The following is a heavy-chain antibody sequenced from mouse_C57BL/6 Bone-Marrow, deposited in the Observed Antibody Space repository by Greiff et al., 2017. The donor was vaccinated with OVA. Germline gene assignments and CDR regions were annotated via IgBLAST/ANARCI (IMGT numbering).Heavy chain of an antibody. D-gene: IGHD2-5*01. CDR2: IDPETGGT. J-gene: IGHJ4*01. CDR3: TRGYSNYCAMDY. V-gene: IGHV1-15*01. CDR1: GYTFTDYE. Sequence: VQLQQSGAELVRPGASVTLSCKASGYTFTDYEMHWVKQTPVHGLEWIGAIDPETGGTAYNQKFKGKATLTADKSSSTAYMELRSLTSVDSTIYDCTRGYSNYCAMDYWGQGTSVTVSA.